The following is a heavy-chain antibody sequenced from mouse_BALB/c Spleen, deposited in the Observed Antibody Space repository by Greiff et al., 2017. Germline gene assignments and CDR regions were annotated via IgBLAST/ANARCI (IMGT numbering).Heavy chain of an antibody. Sequence: ESGPGLVKPSQSLSLTCSVTGYSITSGYFWNWIRQFPGNQLEWMGYISYDGSNNYNPSLKNRISITRDTSKNQFFLKLNSVTTEDTATYYCAIYGSLLAYWGQGTLVTVSA. J-gene: IGHJ3*01. D-gene: IGHD1-1*01. CDR1: GYSITSGYF. V-gene: IGHV3-6*02. CDR2: ISYDGSN. CDR3: AIYGSLLAY.